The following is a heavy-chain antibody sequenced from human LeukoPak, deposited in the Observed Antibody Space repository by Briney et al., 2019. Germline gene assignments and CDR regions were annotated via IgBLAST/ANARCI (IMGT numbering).Heavy chain of an antibody. CDR2: IYYSGNT. CDR3: ARGRGVSMFFY. J-gene: IGHJ4*02. CDR1: GGSISSYY. V-gene: IGHV4-59*01. D-gene: IGHD3-10*01. Sequence: SETLSLTCTVSGGSISSYYWSWIRQPPGKGLEWIGYIYYSGNTYYNPSLKSRVTISVDTSKNQFSLKLSSVTAADTAVYYCARGRGVSMFFYWGQGTLVTVSS.